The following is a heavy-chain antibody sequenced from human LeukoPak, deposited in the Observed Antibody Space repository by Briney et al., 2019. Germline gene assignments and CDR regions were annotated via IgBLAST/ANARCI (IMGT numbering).Heavy chain of an antibody. CDR1: GGTFSSCA. D-gene: IGHD1-26*01. V-gene: IGHV1-69*13. Sequence: ASVKVSCKASGGTFSSCAISWVRQAPGQGLEWMGGIIPIFGTANYAQKFQGRVTITADESTSTAYMELSSLRFEDTAVYYCAREGVGATKRGAFDYWGQGTLVAVSS. CDR3: AREGVGATKRGAFDY. CDR2: IIPIFGTA. J-gene: IGHJ4*02.